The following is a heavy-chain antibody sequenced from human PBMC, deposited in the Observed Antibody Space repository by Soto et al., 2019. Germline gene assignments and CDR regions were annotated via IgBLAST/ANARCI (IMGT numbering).Heavy chain of an antibody. CDR3: VKVLDRGVGVTRFYFDS. CDR1: GFTFSNSW. D-gene: IGHD2-2*03. CDR2: INADGTST. V-gene: IGHV3-74*01. J-gene: IGHJ4*02. Sequence: DVQLVESGGGLVQPGGSLRLSCAASGFTFSNSWMHWVRQVSGKGLEWVSRINADGTSTSYADSVKGRFTISRDNAKNTLYLHVNSLRAEATAVYDCVKVLDRGVGVTRFYFDSCGQGALVTVSS.